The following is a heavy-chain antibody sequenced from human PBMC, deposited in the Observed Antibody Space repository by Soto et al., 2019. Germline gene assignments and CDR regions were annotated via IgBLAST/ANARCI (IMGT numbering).Heavy chain of an antibody. CDR1: GFTFSDFA. CDR3: AAPRDEYGSGVSWFTYGMDI. Sequence: GGSLRLSCLASGFTFSDFAMTWVRHVPGRGLEWVASLDGAGGSTYYAESVRGRFGISRDNSQNTLFLQMKRLTVDDTAIYYCAAPRDEYGSGVSWFTYGMDIWGQGTTVTVSS. J-gene: IGHJ6*02. CDR2: LDGAGGST. D-gene: IGHD3-10*01. V-gene: IGHV3-23*01.